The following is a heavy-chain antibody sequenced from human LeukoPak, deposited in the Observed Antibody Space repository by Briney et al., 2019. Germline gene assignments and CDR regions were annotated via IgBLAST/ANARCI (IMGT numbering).Heavy chain of an antibody. V-gene: IGHV1-2*06. J-gene: IGHJ4*02. CDR1: GYTFTGYY. Sequence: ASVKVSCRTSGYTFTGYYMHWVRQAPGQGLEWMGRINPNSGGTNYAQRFQGRVTVTRDTSISTAYMELSRLRSDDTAVYYCARGSSTSLLTVLGDYRGQGTLVTVSS. CDR3: ARGSSTSLLTVLGDY. CDR2: INPNSGGT. D-gene: IGHD2-2*01.